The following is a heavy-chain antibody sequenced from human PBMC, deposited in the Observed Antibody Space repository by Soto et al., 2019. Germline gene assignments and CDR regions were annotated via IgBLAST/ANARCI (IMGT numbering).Heavy chain of an antibody. J-gene: IGHJ3*02. Sequence: EVQLLESGGGLVQPGGSLRLSCAASGFTFSNYAMSWVRQAPGKGLEWVSGISGSGGTTYYAEPVKGRFTISRDNSKSTLYLQMNSLRAEDTAIYYCAKDSCTGSRGSFDIWGQGTMVTVSS. CDR2: ISGSGGTT. V-gene: IGHV3-23*01. CDR3: AKDSCTGSRGSFDI. CDR1: GFTFSNYA. D-gene: IGHD2-2*01.